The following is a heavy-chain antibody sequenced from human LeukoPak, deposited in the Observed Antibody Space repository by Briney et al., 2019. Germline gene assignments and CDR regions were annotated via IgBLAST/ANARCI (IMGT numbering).Heavy chain of an antibody. D-gene: IGHD6-13*01. Sequence: SETLSLTCAVYGGSFSGYYWSWIRQPPGKGLEWIGEINHSGSTNYNPSLKSRATISVDTSKTQFSLNLTSVTAADTAVYYCARGGSWPVKCDYWGQGTLVTVSS. CDR3: ARGGSWPVKCDY. CDR2: INHSGST. V-gene: IGHV4-34*01. CDR1: GGSFSGYY. J-gene: IGHJ4*02.